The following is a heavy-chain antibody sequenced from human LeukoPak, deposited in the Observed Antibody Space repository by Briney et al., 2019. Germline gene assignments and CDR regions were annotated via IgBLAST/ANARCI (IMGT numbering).Heavy chain of an antibody. D-gene: IGHD3-10*01. CDR3: ARVGNYYGSGSYHF. J-gene: IGHJ4*02. CDR1: GFTVSSNY. Sequence: GGSLRLSCAASGFTVSSNYMSWVRQAPGKGLEWVSVIYSGGSTYYADSVKGRFTISRDNSKNTLYLQMNSLRAEDTAVYYCARVGNYYGSGSYHFWGQGTLVTVSS. V-gene: IGHV3-66*01. CDR2: IYSGGST.